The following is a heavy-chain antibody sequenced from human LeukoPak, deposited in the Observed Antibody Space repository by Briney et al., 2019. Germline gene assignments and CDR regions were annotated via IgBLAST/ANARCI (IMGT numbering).Heavy chain of an antibody. Sequence: GGTLRLSCAASGFTFSSYAMSWVRQAPGKGLEWVSAISGSGGSTYYADSVKGRFTISRDNSKNTLYLQVNSLRAEDTAVYYCAKGYYDYVWGSYYFDYWGQGTLVTVSS. CDR2: ISGSGGST. CDR1: GFTFSSYA. D-gene: IGHD3-16*01. V-gene: IGHV3-23*01. J-gene: IGHJ4*02. CDR3: AKGYYDYVWGSYYFDY.